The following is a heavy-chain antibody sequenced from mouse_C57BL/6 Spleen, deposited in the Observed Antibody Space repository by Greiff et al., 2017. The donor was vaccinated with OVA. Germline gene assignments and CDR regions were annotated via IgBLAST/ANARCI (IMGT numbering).Heavy chain of an antibody. CDR1: GYTFTSYW. CDR2: IHPSDSDT. Sequence: QVQLKQPGAELVKPGASVKVSCKASGYTFTSYWMHWVKQRPGQGLEWIGSIHPSDSDTNYNQKFKGKATLTVDKSSSTAYMQLSSLTSEGSAVYYCAIRAMDYWGQGTSVTVSS. CDR3: AIRAMDY. J-gene: IGHJ4*01. V-gene: IGHV1-74*01.